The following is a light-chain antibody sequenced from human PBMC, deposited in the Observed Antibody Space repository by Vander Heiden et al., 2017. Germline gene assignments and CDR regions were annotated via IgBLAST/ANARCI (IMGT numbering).Light chain of an antibody. V-gene: IGKV1-8*01. Sequence: AIRMTQSPSSLSASTGDRVTITCRASQGISSYLAWYQQKPGKAPKLLIYAASTLQSGVPSRFSGSGSGTDFTLTISCLQSEDFAPYYCQQYDSYPRWTFGQGTKVEIK. CDR3: QQYDSYPRWT. CDR2: AAS. CDR1: QGISSY. J-gene: IGKJ1*01.